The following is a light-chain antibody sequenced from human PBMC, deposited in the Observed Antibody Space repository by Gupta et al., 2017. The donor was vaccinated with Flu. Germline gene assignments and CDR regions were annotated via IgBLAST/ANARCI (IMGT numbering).Light chain of an antibody. J-gene: IGLJ2*01. Sequence: SVTVSCTGTSRDIGSYTWVSWYQQHPGTAPKLIIHDVTERPSGVPDRCSGFKFGNTASLTISGLQPEDEADYYCCSYAGAYSVIFGGGTKLIVL. CDR2: DVT. CDR1: SRDIGSYTW. V-gene: IGLV2-11*03. CDR3: CSYAGAYSVI.